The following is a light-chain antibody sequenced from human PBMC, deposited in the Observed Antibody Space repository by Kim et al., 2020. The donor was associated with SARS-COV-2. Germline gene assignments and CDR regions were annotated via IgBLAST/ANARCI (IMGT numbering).Light chain of an antibody. CDR3: QQLNTYPWT. CDR2: AAS. V-gene: IGKV1-9*01. Sequence: ASVGDRVTITCRASQGISSYLAWYQQKPGKAPKLLIHAASTLQSGVPSRFSGSGSGTDFTLTISSLQPEDFAIYFCQQLNTYPWTFGQGTKVDIK. CDR1: QGISSY. J-gene: IGKJ1*01.